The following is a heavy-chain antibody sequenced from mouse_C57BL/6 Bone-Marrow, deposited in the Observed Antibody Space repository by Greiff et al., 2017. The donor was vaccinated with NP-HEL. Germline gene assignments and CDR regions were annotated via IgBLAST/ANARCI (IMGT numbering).Heavy chain of an antibody. V-gene: IGHV1-81*01. CDR3: ASPYYYGSSSAWFAY. CDR2: IYPRSGNT. J-gene: IGHJ3*01. D-gene: IGHD1-1*01. CDR1: GYTFTSYG. Sequence: QVQLKQSGAELARPGASVKLSCKASGYTFTSYGISWVKQRTGQGLEWIGEIYPRSGNTYYNEKFKGKATLTADKSSSTAYMELRSLTSEDSAVYFCASPYYYGSSSAWFAYWGQGTLVTVSA.